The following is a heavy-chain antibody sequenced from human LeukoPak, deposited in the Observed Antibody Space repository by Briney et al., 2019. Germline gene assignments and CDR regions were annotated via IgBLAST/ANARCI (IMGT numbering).Heavy chain of an antibody. CDR1: GFTVSSNY. Sequence: GGSLRLSCAASGFTVSSNYMSWVRQAPGKGLEWVSVIYSGGSTYYADSVKGRFTISRDNSKNMLYLQMNSLRAEDTAVYYCASGIAAAGRFDYWGQGTLVTVSS. V-gene: IGHV3-53*01. CDR2: IYSGGST. J-gene: IGHJ4*02. CDR3: ASGIAAAGRFDY. D-gene: IGHD6-13*01.